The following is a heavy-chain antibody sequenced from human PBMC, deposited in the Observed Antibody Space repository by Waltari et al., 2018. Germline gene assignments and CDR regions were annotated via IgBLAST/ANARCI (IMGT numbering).Heavy chain of an antibody. CDR1: GGTFSSYA. CDR3: ARIGLTGTPDKLYFDY. D-gene: IGHD1-7*01. J-gene: IGHJ4*02. V-gene: IGHV1-69*12. CDR2: IIPIFGTT. Sequence: QVQLVQSGAEVKKPGSSVKVSCKASGGTFSSYAISWVRQAPGQGLEWMGVIIPIFGTTNYAQKFQGRVTITADESTSTAYMELSSLRSEDTAVYYCARIGLTGTPDKLYFDYWGQGTLVTVSS.